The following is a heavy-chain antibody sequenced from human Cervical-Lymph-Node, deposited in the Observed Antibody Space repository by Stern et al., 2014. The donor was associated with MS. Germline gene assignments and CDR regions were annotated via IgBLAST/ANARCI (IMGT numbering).Heavy chain of an antibody. CDR3: AVPGGSSGWSGFYFDQ. Sequence: EVQLLESGGGLVKPGGSLRLSCAASGLTFSLYSMSWVRQAPGKGLEWVSSISGRGNNIYYADSVKGRFTISRDNAKNSLYLQMNPLRAEDTAVYYCAVPGGSSGWSGFYFDQWGQGTLVTVSS. J-gene: IGHJ4*02. CDR2: ISGRGNNI. V-gene: IGHV3-21*01. D-gene: IGHD6-19*01. CDR1: GLTFSLYS.